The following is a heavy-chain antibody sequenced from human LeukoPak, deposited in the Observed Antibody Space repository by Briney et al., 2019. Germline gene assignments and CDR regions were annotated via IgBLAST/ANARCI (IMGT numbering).Heavy chain of an antibody. CDR2: FDPEDGET. CDR3: ATDLAPGIAVAGIPFDY. CDR1: GYTLTELS. D-gene: IGHD6-19*01. J-gene: IGHJ4*02. V-gene: IGHV1-24*01. Sequence: ASVKVSCKASGYTLTELSMHWVRQAPGKGLEWMGGFDPEDGETIYAQKFQGRVTMTEDTSTDTAYMELSSLRSEDTAVYYCATDLAPGIAVAGIPFDYWGQGTLVTVSS.